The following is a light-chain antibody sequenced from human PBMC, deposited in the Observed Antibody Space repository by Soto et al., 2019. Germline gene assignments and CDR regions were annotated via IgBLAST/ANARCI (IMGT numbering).Light chain of an antibody. CDR3: QQYDRYPYT. V-gene: IGKV1-5*03. Sequence: IQMTQSPSSLSASVGDRVTITCRASQSISSWLAWYQQKPGKAPKLLIFQASILETEVPSRFSGSGSGTEFTLTINSLQPDDFAAYYCQQYDRYPYTFGQGTKLEIK. CDR2: QAS. J-gene: IGKJ2*01. CDR1: QSISSW.